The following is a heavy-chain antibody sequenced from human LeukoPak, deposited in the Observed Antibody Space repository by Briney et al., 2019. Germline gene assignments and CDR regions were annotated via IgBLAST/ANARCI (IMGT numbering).Heavy chain of an antibody. D-gene: IGHD6-19*01. J-gene: IGHJ4*02. CDR2: INSDGSTT. V-gene: IGHV3-74*01. CDR3: ARDIRLYQRRGWSPLFDY. Sequence: PGGSLRLSCAASVFTFSNYWMHWVRQAPGKGLVWVSRINSDGSTTNYADSVKGRFTISRDNAKNSLYLQMNTLRAEDTAVYYCARDIRLYQRRGWSPLFDYCGQGTLVTASS. CDR1: VFTFSNYW.